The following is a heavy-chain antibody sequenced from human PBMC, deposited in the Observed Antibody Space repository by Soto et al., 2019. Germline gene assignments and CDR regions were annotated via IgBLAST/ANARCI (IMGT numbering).Heavy chain of an antibody. D-gene: IGHD3-9*01. CDR2: IGSSSSYT. CDR3: ARRRPTGYYNY. J-gene: IGHJ4*02. V-gene: IGHV3-11*05. CDR1: GFPFSDYY. Sequence: VQLVESGGDLVKPGGSLRLSCAASGFPFSDYYMSWIRQAPGKGLGWVSSIGSSSSYTNYADSVKGRFTISRDNAKNSLYLQMNSLRAEDTAVYYCARRRPTGYYNYWGQGTLVTVSA.